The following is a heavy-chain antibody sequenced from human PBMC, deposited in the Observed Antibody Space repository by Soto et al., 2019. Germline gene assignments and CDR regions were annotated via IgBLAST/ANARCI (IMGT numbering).Heavy chain of an antibody. CDR2: INHRGSA. Sequence: SETLSLTCAVSGASVSSTYWWSWVRQPPGKGPEWIGEINHRGSANYNPSLKSRVTISVDTSKNQFSLKLSSVTAADTAVYYCARLGITMIVVVTPSAYWGQGTLVTVSS. CDR3: ARLGITMIVVVTPSAY. D-gene: IGHD3-22*01. J-gene: IGHJ4*02. CDR1: GASVSSTYW. V-gene: IGHV4-4*02.